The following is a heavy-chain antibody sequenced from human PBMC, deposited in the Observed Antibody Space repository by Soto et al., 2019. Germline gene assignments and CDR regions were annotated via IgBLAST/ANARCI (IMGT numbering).Heavy chain of an antibody. J-gene: IGHJ6*02. CDR1: DFIFRNYG. Sequence: GGSLRLSCVASDFIFRNYGMHWVRQAPGKGLEWVADISYDGRNKYYAESVKGRFTISRDNSKNTLYLQMNSLRTEDTAVYYCAKDWRWEQQIYGMNVWGQGTTVTVSS. CDR3: AKDWRWEQQIYGMNV. CDR2: ISYDGRNK. V-gene: IGHV3-30*18. D-gene: IGHD1-26*01.